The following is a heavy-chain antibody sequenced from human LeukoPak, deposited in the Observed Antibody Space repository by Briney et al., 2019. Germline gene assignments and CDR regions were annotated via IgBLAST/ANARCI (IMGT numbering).Heavy chain of an antibody. V-gene: IGHV1-69*02. Sequence: SVKVSCKASVGTFSSYTISWVRQAPGQGLEWMGRIIPILGIANYAQKFQGRVTITADKSTSTAYMELSSLRSEDTAVYYCARAYCSSTSCYYWFDPWGQGTLVTVSS. CDR2: IIPILGIA. J-gene: IGHJ5*02. CDR3: ARAYCSSTSCYYWFDP. CDR1: VGTFSSYT. D-gene: IGHD2-2*01.